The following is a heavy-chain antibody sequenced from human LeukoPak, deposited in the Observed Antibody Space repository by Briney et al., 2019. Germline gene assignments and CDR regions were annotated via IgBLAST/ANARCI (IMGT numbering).Heavy chain of an antibody. CDR1: GGTFSSYA. Sequence: GASVKVSCKASGGTFSSYAISWVRQAPGQGLEWMGGIIPIFGTANYAQKFQGRVTITTDESTSTAYMELSSLRSDDTAVYYCARDFGGSHGDYWGQGTLVTVSS. D-gene: IGHD1-26*01. V-gene: IGHV1-69*05. CDR3: ARDFGGSHGDY. J-gene: IGHJ4*02. CDR2: IIPIFGTA.